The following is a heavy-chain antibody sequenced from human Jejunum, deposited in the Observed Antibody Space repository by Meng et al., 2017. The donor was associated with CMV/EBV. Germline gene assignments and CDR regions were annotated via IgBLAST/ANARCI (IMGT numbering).Heavy chain of an antibody. CDR1: TFSDYY. V-gene: IGHV3-11*01. D-gene: IGHD6-6*01. Sequence: TFSDYYMAWIRQAPGNGLEWLSYISSTGSIINYADSVKGRFTISRDNAKNSLHLQMNSLRAEDTAVYYCARIPSIASRPGRYSFDYWGQGTLVTVSS. CDR3: ARIPSIASRPGRYSFDY. J-gene: IGHJ4*02. CDR2: ISSTGSII.